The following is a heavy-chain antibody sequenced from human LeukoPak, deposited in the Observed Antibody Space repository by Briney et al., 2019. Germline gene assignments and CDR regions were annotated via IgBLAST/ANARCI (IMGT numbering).Heavy chain of an antibody. CDR2: FDPEDGET. D-gene: IGHD3-22*01. V-gene: IGHV1-24*01. J-gene: IGHJ6*03. CDR3: ATDYYDSSGYLNMDV. CDR1: GYTLTELS. Sequence: GESLKISCKVSGYTLTELSMHWVRQAPGKGLEWMGGFDPEDGETIYAQKFQGRVTMTEDTSTDTAYMELSSLRSEDTAVYYCATDYYDSSGYLNMDVWGKGTTVTISS.